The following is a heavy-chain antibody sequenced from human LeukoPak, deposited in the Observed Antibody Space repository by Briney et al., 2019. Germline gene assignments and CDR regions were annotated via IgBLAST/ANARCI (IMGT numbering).Heavy chain of an antibody. CDR2: IRNKASGGTT. CDR3: TRDRIMTDF. Sequence: PGGSLRLSCTASGFTFGDYSMTWFRQALGKGLEWVSFIRNKASGGTTEHAASVRGRFTTSRDDSKSIAYLQMNSLKTEDTALYYCTRDRIMTDFWGQGTLVTVSS. CDR1: GFTFGDYS. J-gene: IGHJ4*02. V-gene: IGHV3-49*03. D-gene: IGHD2-15*01.